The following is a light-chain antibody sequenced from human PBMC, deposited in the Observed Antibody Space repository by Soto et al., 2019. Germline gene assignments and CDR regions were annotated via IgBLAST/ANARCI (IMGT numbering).Light chain of an antibody. CDR2: GAS. J-gene: IGKJ4*01. CDR3: QHYGTSLLT. Sequence: EIVLTQSPGTLSLSPGERATLSCRASQSISSSYLAWYQQTPGQAPRLLIYGASSRATGIPDRFSGSGSGTDFTLTISRLEPEDLAVYYCQHYGTSLLTFGGGTKVEIK. CDR1: QSISSSY. V-gene: IGKV3-20*01.